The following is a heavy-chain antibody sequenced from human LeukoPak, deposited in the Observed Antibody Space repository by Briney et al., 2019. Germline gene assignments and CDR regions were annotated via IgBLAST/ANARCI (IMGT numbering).Heavy chain of an antibody. CDR1: GFTFSSYA. D-gene: IGHD3-3*01. V-gene: IGHV3-23*01. CDR3: AKDGYYDFWSGYYDHLDY. J-gene: IGHJ4*02. CDR2: ISGSGGST. Sequence: GGPLRLSCAASGFTFSSYAMSWVRQAPGKGLEWVSAISGSGGSTYYAGSVKGRFTISRDNSKNTLYLQMNSLRAEDTAVYYCAKDGYYDFWSGYYDHLDYWGQGTLVTVSS.